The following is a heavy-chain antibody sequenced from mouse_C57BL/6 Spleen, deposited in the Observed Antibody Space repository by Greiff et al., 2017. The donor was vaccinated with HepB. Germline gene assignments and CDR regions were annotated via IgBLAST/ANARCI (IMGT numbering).Heavy chain of an antibody. Sequence: QVQLKQPGAELVRPGSSVKLSCKASGYTFTSYWMHWVKQRPIQGLEWIGNIDPSDSETHYNQKFKDKATLTVDKSSSTAYMQLSSLTSEDSAVYYCARWHGAMDYWGQGTSVTVSS. J-gene: IGHJ4*01. CDR3: ARWHGAMDY. CDR2: IDPSDSET. CDR1: GYTFTSYW. V-gene: IGHV1-52*01.